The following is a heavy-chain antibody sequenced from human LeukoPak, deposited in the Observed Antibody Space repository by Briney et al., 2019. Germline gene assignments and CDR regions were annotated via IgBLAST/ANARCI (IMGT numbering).Heavy chain of an antibody. CDR3: ARGPRGTIFGVVTLYYFDY. D-gene: IGHD3-3*01. CDR2: ISYDGSNK. J-gene: IGHJ4*02. V-gene: IGHV3-30*04. Sequence: QPGRSLPLSCASSGFTFSSYAMHWVRQAPGKGLEWVAVISYDGSNKYYADSVKGRFTISRDNSKNTLYLQMNSLRAEDTAVYYCARGPRGTIFGVVTLYYFDYWGQGTLVTVSS. CDR1: GFTFSSYA.